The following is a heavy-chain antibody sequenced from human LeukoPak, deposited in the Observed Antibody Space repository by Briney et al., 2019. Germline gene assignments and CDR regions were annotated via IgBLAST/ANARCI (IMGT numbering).Heavy chain of an antibody. CDR2: IYYSGST. V-gene: IGHV4-59*08. Sequence: PSETLSLTCTVSGGSISSYYWSWIRQPPGKGLEWLGYIYYSGSTNSNPSLKSRVTISVDTSKNQFSLQLNSVTPEDTAVYYCARQGHIIAVAHFDYWGQGTLVTVSS. J-gene: IGHJ4*02. D-gene: IGHD6-19*01. CDR1: GGSISSYY. CDR3: ARQGHIIAVAHFDY.